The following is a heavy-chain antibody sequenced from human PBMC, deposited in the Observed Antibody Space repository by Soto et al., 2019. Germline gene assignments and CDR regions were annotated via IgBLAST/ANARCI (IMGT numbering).Heavy chain of an antibody. V-gene: IGHV4-30-4*01. D-gene: IGHD3-9*01. CDR2: IYYSGST. CDR1: GGSISSGDYY. CDR3: AREGGTYDILTGSPDGGYFDY. J-gene: IGHJ4*02. Sequence: SETLSLTCTVSGGSISSGDYYWSWIRQPPGKGLEWIGYIYYSGSTYYNPSLKSRVTISVDTSKNQFSLKLSSVTAADTAVYYCAREGGTYDILTGSPDGGYFDYWGQGTLVTVSS.